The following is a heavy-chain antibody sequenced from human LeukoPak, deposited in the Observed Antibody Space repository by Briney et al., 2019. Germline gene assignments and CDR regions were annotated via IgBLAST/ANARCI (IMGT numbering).Heavy chain of an antibody. CDR3: ASTHYYDSSGYFSAFDI. V-gene: IGHV4-59*08. Sequence: SETLSLTCTASGGSVSNYYCTWIRQPPGKGLEWIGYFYYTGSTFYNPPLKSRVTISVDTSNNQCSLKLNSVTAADTAVYYCASTHYYDSSGYFSAFDIWGQGTTVTVSS. CDR2: FYYTGST. D-gene: IGHD3-22*01. J-gene: IGHJ3*02. CDR1: GGSVSNYY.